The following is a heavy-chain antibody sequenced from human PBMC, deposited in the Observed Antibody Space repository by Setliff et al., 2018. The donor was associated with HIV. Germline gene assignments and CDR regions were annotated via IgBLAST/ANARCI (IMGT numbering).Heavy chain of an antibody. D-gene: IGHD6-6*01. Sequence: NPSETLSLTCSVSGVSVGSGDYYWHWIRQHPEKALEWIGYIFHSGDTYYNPSLKSRISMSVDTSKNQFSLGLTSLTAADTAVYYCATRPRIAARPFDYWGQGMLVTVSS. V-gene: IGHV4-31*03. CDR1: GVSVGSGDYY. J-gene: IGHJ4*02. CDR3: ATRPRIAARPFDY. CDR2: IFHSGDT.